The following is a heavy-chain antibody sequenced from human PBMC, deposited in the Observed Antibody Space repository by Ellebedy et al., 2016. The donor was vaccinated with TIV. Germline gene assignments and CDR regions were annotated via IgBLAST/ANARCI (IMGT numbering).Heavy chain of an antibody. Sequence: GESLKISCAASGFTVSNNYMRWVRQAPGKGLEWVSYISRRGTTIYYADSVKGRFTTSWDNAKNSLYLQMNSLRAEDTAVYYCARLVGATKLDNWGQGTLVTVSS. V-gene: IGHV3-11*01. D-gene: IGHD1-26*01. CDR3: ARLVGATKLDN. CDR2: ISRRGTTI. CDR1: GFTVSNNY. J-gene: IGHJ4*02.